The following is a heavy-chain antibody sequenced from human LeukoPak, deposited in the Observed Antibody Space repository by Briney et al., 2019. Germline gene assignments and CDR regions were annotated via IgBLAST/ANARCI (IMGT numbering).Heavy chain of an antibody. CDR1: GFTFSSYW. D-gene: IGHD6-13*01. Sequence: GGSLRLSCAASGFTFSSYWMNWVRQAPGKGLEWVASIKQDGSEKYYVDSVKGRFTIFRDNAKDSLYLQMNSLRVEDTAVYYCARDATAALDYWGQGTLVTVSS. V-gene: IGHV3-7*03. CDR2: IKQDGSEK. J-gene: IGHJ4*02. CDR3: ARDATAALDY.